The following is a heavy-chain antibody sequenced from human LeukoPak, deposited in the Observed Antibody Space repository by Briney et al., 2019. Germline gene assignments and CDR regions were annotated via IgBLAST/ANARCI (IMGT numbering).Heavy chain of an antibody. J-gene: IGHJ4*02. CDR2: VNPSGGST. CDR1: GYTFTNYY. Sequence: ASVKVSCKASGYTFTNYYIYWVRQAPGQGLEWMGIVNPSGGSTKYAQKFQGRVTMTRDTSTSTVYMELSSLRSDDTAVYYCARATIAAAGLPSWGQGTLVTVSS. V-gene: IGHV1-46*01. D-gene: IGHD6-13*01. CDR3: ARATIAAAGLPS.